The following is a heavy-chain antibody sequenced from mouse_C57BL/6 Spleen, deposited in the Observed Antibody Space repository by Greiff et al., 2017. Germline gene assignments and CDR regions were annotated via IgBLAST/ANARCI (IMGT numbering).Heavy chain of an antibody. CDR2: IDPSDSYT. CDR3: ARCSNYPDY. J-gene: IGHJ2*01. D-gene: IGHD6-1*01. Sequence: VQLQQSGAELVKPGASVKLSCKASGYTFTSYWMQWVKQRPGQGLEWIGEIDPSDSYTNYNQKFKGKATLTVDTSSSTAYMQLSSLTSEDSAVYYCARCSNYPDYWGQGTTLTVSS. CDR1: GYTFTSYW. V-gene: IGHV1-50*01.